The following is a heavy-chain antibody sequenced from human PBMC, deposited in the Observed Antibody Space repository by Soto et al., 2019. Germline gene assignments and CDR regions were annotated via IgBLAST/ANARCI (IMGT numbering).Heavy chain of an antibody. V-gene: IGHV1-58*01. J-gene: IGHJ3*02. CDR2: IAVGSGNT. D-gene: IGHD2-15*01. CDR3: AARHCGGGSCYSHEDAFES. Sequence: RASVKVSCKASGFTFKSSTVQWVRQARGQRLEWIGWIAVGSGNTKYAQLFQDRVAITRDLSTSTAYMELSSLRSEDTAVYYCAARHCGGGSCYSHEDAFESWGQGTMVTVSS. CDR1: GFTFKSST.